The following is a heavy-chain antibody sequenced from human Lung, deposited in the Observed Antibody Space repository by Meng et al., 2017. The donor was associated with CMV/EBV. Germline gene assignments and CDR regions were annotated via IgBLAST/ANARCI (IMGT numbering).Heavy chain of an antibody. CDR3: ARGPGIAVAGLFDY. CDR2: IIPIFGTA. J-gene: IGHJ4*02. Sequence: SXXVSXKASGGNFSSYAISWVRQAPGQGLEWMGGIIPIFGTANYAQKFQGRVTITTDESTSTAYMELSSLRSEDTAVYYCARGPGIAVAGLFDYWGQGTLVTVSS. D-gene: IGHD6-19*01. V-gene: IGHV1-69*05. CDR1: GGNFSSYA.